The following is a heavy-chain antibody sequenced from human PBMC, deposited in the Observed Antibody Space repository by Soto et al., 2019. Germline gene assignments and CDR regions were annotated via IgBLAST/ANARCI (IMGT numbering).Heavy chain of an antibody. Sequence: VASVKVSCKVSGHVFTDYYIHWLQQAPGKGLEWMGLVDPEDGETIYAEKFQGRVTISADTSTDTPSMELSRLRSEDTAVYYCATTPRKPLNWFDPWGQGTLVTVSS. J-gene: IGHJ5*02. CDR2: VDPEDGET. CDR3: ATTPRKPLNWFDP. CDR1: GHVFTDYY. V-gene: IGHV1-69-2*01.